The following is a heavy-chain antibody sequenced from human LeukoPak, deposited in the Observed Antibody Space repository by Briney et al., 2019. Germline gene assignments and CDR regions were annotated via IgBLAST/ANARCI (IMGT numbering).Heavy chain of an antibody. Sequence: SETLSLTCTVSGGSISSDGYYWSWIRQPPGKGLEWIGYISYSGGTYYNPSLKSRVSISIDTSKSQFSLKMSSVTAADTAVYYCARDQRGGRFDPWGQGTLVTVSS. CDR1: GGSISSDGYY. V-gene: IGHV4-30-4*08. CDR2: ISYSGGT. CDR3: ARDQRGGRFDP. D-gene: IGHD2-15*01. J-gene: IGHJ5*02.